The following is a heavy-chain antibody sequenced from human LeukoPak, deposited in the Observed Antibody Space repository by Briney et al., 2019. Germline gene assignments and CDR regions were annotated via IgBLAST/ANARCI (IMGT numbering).Heavy chain of an antibody. CDR3: ASNYDSSGYYIDY. J-gene: IGHJ4*02. CDR2: VSYDGSNK. V-gene: IGHV3-30-3*01. D-gene: IGHD3-22*01. CDR1: GFTFSSYA. Sequence: GGSLRLSCAASGFTFSSYAMHWVRQAPGKGLEWVAVVSYDGSNKYYADSVKGRFTISRDNSKNTLYLQMNSLRAEDTAVYYCASNYDSSGYYIDYWGQGTLVTVSS.